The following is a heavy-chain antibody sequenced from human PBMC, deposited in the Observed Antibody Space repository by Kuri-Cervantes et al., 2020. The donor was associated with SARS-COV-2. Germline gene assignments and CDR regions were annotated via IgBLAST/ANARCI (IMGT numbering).Heavy chain of an antibody. Sequence: ASVKVSCKASGYTFTGYYMHWVRQAPGQGLEWMGWINPNSGGTNYAQKFQGRVTMTRDTSISTAYMELSRLRSDDTAVYYCATLSHSFLGYCSSTSCYNGDYWGQGTLVTVSS. J-gene: IGHJ4*02. D-gene: IGHD2-2*01. CDR1: GYTFTGYY. CDR3: ATLSHSFLGYCSSTSCYNGDY. CDR2: INPNSGGT. V-gene: IGHV1-2*02.